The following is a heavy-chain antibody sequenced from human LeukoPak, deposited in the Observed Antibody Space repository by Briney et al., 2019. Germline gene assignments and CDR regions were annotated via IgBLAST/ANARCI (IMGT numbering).Heavy chain of an antibody. D-gene: IGHD3-10*01. Sequence: SETLSLTCTVSGGSISSYYWSWIRQPPGKGLEWIGYIYTSGSTNYNPSLKSRVTISVDTSKNQFSLKLGSVTAADTAVYYCARRAYGSGRYWFDPWGQGTLVTVSS. J-gene: IGHJ5*02. CDR1: GGSISSYY. CDR2: IYTSGST. CDR3: ARRAYGSGRYWFDP. V-gene: IGHV4-4*09.